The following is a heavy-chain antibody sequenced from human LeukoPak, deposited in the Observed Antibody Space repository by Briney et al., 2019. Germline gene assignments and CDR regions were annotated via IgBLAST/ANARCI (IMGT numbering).Heavy chain of an antibody. D-gene: IGHD3-22*01. CDR1: GYTFTGYY. CDR3: ARDPVYYDSSGYNDAFDN. Sequence: ASVKVSCKASGYTFTGYYMHWVRQAPGQGLEWMGRINPNSGGTNYAQKFQGRVTMTRDTSISTAHMELSRLRSDDTAVYYCARDPVYYDSSGYNDAFDNWGQGTMVTVSS. CDR2: INPNSGGT. J-gene: IGHJ3*02. V-gene: IGHV1-2*06.